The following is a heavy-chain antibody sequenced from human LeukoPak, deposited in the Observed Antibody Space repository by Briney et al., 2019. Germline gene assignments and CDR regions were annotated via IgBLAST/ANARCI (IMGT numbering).Heavy chain of an antibody. D-gene: IGHD3-10*01. V-gene: IGHV1-69*02. J-gene: IGHJ4*02. CDR3: QWFGEFVYYFDY. CDR1: GGTFSSYT. Sequence: EASVKVSCKASGGTFSSYTISWVRHPPGQGLESMGRIIPIVGIANYARKFQGRVTIPADKSTSTAYMELSRLRSEDTAVYYCQWFGEFVYYFDYWGQGTLVTVSS. CDR2: IIPIVGIA.